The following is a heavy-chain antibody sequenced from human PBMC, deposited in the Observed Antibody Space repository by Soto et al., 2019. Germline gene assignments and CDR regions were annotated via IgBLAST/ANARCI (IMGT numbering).Heavy chain of an antibody. D-gene: IGHD5-12*01. CDR3: ARDLGGYDLYGPDT. Sequence: ASVKVSCKTSGDTFTDSSMHWVRQAPGQGLEWMGWINLNSGDTNYAEKFRGRVTMTRDTSIITAYLELTRLKSDDTAVYYCARDLGGYDLYGPDTWGQGTLVTVSS. V-gene: IGHV1-2*02. CDR2: INLNSGDT. J-gene: IGHJ5*02. CDR1: GDTFTDSS.